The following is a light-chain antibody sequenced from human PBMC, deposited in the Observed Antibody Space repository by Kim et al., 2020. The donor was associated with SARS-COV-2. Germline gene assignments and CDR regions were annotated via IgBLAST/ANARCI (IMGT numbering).Light chain of an antibody. CDR1: QSVSSN. Sequence: IVMTQSPATLSMSPGERATLSCRASQSVSSNLAWFQQKPGHAPRLLIYAASIRATGIPARFSGSGSETEFTLTISSLQSEDFAVYYCQHYNNWPHDTFGQGTKLEI. CDR2: AAS. V-gene: IGKV3D-15*01. CDR3: QHYNNWPHDT. J-gene: IGKJ2*01.